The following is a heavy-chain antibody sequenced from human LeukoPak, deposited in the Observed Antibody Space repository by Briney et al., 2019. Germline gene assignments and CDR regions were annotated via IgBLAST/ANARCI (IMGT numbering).Heavy chain of an antibody. J-gene: IGHJ4*02. CDR3: ARSRPAPKEFDH. D-gene: IGHD2-2*01. CDR1: DDSISDYY. V-gene: IGHV4-4*09. CDR2: IYTRGTA. Sequence: SDTLSLTCTVSDDSISDYYWSWIRQPPGKGLEWIGYIYTRGTANYNPSLKSRVTMSADTSKNQFSLKLDSVTAADTAVYYCARSRPAPKEFDHWGQGTLVTVSS.